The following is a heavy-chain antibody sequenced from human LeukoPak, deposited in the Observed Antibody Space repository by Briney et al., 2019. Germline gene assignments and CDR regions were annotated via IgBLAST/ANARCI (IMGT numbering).Heavy chain of an antibody. CDR2: IYYSGST. CDR3: ARDREHYAEGAFDI. J-gene: IGHJ3*02. V-gene: IGHV4-59*01. CDR1: GGSISSYY. D-gene: IGHD1-26*01. Sequence: RTSETLSLTCTVSGGSISSYYWSWIRQPPGKGLEWIGYIYYSGSTNYNPSLKSRVTISVDTSKNQFSLKLSSVTAADTAVYYCARDREHYAEGAFDIWGQGTMVTVSS.